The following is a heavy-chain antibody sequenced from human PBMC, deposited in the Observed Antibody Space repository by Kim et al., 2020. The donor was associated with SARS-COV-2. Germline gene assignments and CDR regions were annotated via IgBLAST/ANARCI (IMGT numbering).Heavy chain of an antibody. CDR1: GYTFTSYA. D-gene: IGHD3-3*01. V-gene: IGHV7-4-1*02. CDR3: ARGLRFLEPLYYYYGMDV. J-gene: IGHJ6*02. CDR2: INPNTGNP. Sequence: ASVKVSCKASGYTFTSYAMNWVRQAPGQGLEWMGWINPNTGNPTYAQGFTGRFVFSLDTSVSTAYLQISSLKAEDTAVYYCARGLRFLEPLYYYYGMDVWGQGTTVTVSS.